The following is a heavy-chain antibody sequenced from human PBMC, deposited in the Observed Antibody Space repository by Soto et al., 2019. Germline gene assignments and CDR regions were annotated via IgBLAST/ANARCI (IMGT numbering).Heavy chain of an antibody. CDR3: ARSYCSSTSCSTPSDY. J-gene: IGHJ4*02. V-gene: IGHV1-8*01. CDR2: MNPNSGNT. D-gene: IGHD2-2*01. CDR1: GYTFTSYD. Sequence: ASVKVSCKASGYTFTSYDINWVRQATGQGLEWMGWMNPNSGNTGYAQKFQGRVTMTRNTSISTAYMELSSLRSEDTAVYYCARSYCSSTSCSTPSDYWGQGTLVTGSS.